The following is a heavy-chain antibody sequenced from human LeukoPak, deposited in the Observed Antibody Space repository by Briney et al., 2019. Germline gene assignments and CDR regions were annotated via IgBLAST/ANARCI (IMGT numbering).Heavy chain of an antibody. D-gene: IGHD3-9*01. CDR2: IIPILGIA. CDR1: GGTFSSYA. J-gene: IGHJ4*02. Sequence: ASVKVSCKASGGTFSSYAISWVRRAPGQGLEWMGRIIPILGIANYAQKFQGRVTITADKSTSTAYMELSSLRSEGTAVYYCARETYYDILTGYYSDDYWGQGTLVTVSS. V-gene: IGHV1-69*04. CDR3: ARETYYDILTGYYSDDY.